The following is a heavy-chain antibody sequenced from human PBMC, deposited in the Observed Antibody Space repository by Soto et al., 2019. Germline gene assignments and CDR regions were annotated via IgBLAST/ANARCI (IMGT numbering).Heavy chain of an antibody. Sequence: SVKGSCKASGETFSSYAISWVRKAPGQVLEWMGRIIPIFGTANYAQKFQGRVTITADESTSTAYMELSSLRSEDTAVYYCARDRWLGETRLSAGLTAFDIWGYGTIDTV. D-gene: IGHD5-18*01. CDR3: ARDRWLGETRLSAGLTAFDI. V-gene: IGHV1-69*13. CDR1: GETFSSYA. J-gene: IGHJ3*02. CDR2: IIPIFGTA.